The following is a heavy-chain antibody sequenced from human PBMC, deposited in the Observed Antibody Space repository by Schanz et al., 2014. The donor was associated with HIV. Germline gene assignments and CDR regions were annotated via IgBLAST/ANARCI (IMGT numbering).Heavy chain of an antibody. CDR1: GYRFSDYD. D-gene: IGHD2-21*02. CDR2: VNPESGNT. V-gene: IGHV1-8*02. CDR3: TRAYCGADCSRFYYYGTDV. Sequence: QVQLVQSGPEVKKPGASVRVSCETSGYRFSDYDINWVRQAPGQGLEWMGWVNPESGNTGMPDKFLGRLSLTRFTSTGTAYMELSGLRSEDTAVYYCTRAYCGADCSRFYYYGTDVWGQGTTVTVSS. J-gene: IGHJ6*02.